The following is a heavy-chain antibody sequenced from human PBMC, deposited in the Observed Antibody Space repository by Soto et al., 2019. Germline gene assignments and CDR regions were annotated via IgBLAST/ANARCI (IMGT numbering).Heavy chain of an antibody. CDR1: GGSISSGGYY. D-gene: IGHD6-6*01. J-gene: IGHJ5*02. CDR2: IYYSGST. V-gene: IGHV4-31*03. CDR3: ARVKGWVAARPGVTTWFDP. Sequence: PSETLSLTCTVSGGSISSGGYYWSWIRQHPGKGLEWIGYIYYSGSTYYNPSLKSRVTISVDTSKNQFSLKLSSVTAADTAVYYCARVKGWVAARPGVTTWFDPWGQGTLVTVSS.